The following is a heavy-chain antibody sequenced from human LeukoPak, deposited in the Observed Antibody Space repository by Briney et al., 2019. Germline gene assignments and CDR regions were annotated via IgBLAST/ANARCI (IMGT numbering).Heavy chain of an antibody. CDR3: AKDYKRGDIVVVPAAIRFDP. J-gene: IGHJ5*02. D-gene: IGHD2-2*02. Sequence: GGSLRLSCAASGFTFSSYSMNWVRQAPGKGLEWVSAISGSGGSTYYADSVKGRFTISRDNSKNTLYLQMNSLRAEDTAVYYCAKDYKRGDIVVVPAAIRFDPWGQGTLVTVSS. CDR2: ISGSGGST. CDR1: GFTFSSYS. V-gene: IGHV3-23*01.